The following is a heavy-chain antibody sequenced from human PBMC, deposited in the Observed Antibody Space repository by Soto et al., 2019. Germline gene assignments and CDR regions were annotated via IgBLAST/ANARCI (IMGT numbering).Heavy chain of an antibody. V-gene: IGHV3-7*03. CDR2: IKQDGSEK. Sequence: PVGSLRLSCSSSGFTFGSYLMSGVRQAPGKGLEWVANIKQDGSEKYYVDSVKGRFTISRDNAKNSLYLQMNSLRAEDTAVYYCARNRPFRGQGTPVTVS. CDR1: GFTFGSYL. CDR3: ARNRPF. J-gene: IGHJ4*02.